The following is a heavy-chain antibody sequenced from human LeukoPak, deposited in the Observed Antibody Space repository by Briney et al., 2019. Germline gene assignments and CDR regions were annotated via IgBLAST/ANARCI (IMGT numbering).Heavy chain of an antibody. CDR3: ARRTWSRWLQFNHIDY. CDR1: GGSFSGYY. V-gene: IGHV4-34*01. Sequence: PSETLSLTCAVYGGSFSGYYWSWIRQPPGKGLEWIGEINHSGSTNYNPSLKSRVTISVDTSKNQFSLKLSSVTAADTAVYYCARRTWSRWLQFNHIDYWGQGTLVTVSS. J-gene: IGHJ4*02. CDR2: INHSGST. D-gene: IGHD5-24*01.